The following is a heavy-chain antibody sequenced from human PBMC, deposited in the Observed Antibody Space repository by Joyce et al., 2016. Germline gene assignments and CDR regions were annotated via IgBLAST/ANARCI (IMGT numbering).Heavy chain of an antibody. Sequence: EVQLVQSGAEVKKTGESLKISCKGSGNSFSGYWIAWVRQMPGKGLERMAIIYPGDSDTRYSPSFQGQVTISFDKSINTAYLQWRSLKASDTAMYFCVRQLRGWALDYWGQGTLVTVAS. D-gene: IGHD6-19*01. J-gene: IGHJ4*02. CDR2: IYPGDSDT. CDR1: GNSFSGYW. CDR3: VRQLRGWALDY. V-gene: IGHV5-51*01.